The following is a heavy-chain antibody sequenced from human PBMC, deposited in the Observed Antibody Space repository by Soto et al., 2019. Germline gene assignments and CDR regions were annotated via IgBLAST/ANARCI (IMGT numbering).Heavy chain of an antibody. D-gene: IGHD3-10*01. CDR2: IYYRGST. V-gene: IGHV4-59*01. CDR1: GGSISTYY. J-gene: IGHJ3*02. CDR3: GREIGDDGFDI. Sequence: SETLSLTCTVSGGSISTYYWNWIRQTPEKGLEWIGYIYYRGSTNYNPSLKSRVTISVDTSKNHFSLNLRSVTAADTAVYYCGREIGDDGFDIWGQGTMVTVS.